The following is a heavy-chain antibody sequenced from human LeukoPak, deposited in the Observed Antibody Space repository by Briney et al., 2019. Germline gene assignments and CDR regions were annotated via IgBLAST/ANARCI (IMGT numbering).Heavy chain of an antibody. CDR1: GFTFSSYA. D-gene: IGHD6-13*01. CDR3: AKAGTSYSSSRYGMRPSDY. J-gene: IGHJ4*02. Sequence: GGSLRLSCAASGFTFSSYAMSWVRQAPGKGLEWVSAISGSGGSTYYADSVKGRFTISRDNSKNTLYLQMNSLRAEDTAVYYCAKAGTSYSSSRYGMRPSDYWGQGTLVTVSS. CDR2: ISGSGGST. V-gene: IGHV3-23*01.